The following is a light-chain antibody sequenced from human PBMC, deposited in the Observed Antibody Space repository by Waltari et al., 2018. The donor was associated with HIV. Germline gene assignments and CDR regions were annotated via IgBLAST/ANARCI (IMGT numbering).Light chain of an antibody. Sequence: QSALTQPASVSGSPGQSITISCTGTSSDVGGYNYVSRYQQHLGKAPKLMIYDVSNRPSVVSNRFSGSKSGNTSSLTISGLQAEDEADYYCSSYTSSSPYVFGTGTKVTVL. CDR2: DVS. CDR3: SSYTSSSPYV. CDR1: SSDVGGYNY. V-gene: IGLV2-14*03. J-gene: IGLJ1*01.